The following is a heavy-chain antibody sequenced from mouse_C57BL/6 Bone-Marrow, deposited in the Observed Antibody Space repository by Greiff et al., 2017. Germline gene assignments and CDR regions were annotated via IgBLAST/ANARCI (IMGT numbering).Heavy chain of an antibody. J-gene: IGHJ3*01. D-gene: IGHD1-1*01. V-gene: IGHV1-62-2*01. CDR1: GYTFTEYT. CDR3: ERHEDLHYAPSWLAY. CDR2: FYPGSGSI. Sequence: QVQLKQSGAELVKPGASVKLSCKASGYTFTEYTIHWVKQRSGQGLEWIGWFYPGSGSIKYNEKFKDKATLTADTSSSTVYMELSRLTSEDAAVYVCERHEDLHYAPSWLAYWGQGTLVTVSA.